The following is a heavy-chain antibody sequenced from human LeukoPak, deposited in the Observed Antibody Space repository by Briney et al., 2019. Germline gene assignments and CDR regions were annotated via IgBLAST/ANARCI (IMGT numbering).Heavy chain of an antibody. Sequence: SETLSLTSAVYGASFSTYYWSWIRQPPGKGLEWIGDINHGGSTNYNPSLTSRVTISVDTSKNQFSLKLNSVTAADTAVYYCATTGLYDSSGYYGNDYWGQGTLVTVSS. J-gene: IGHJ4*02. D-gene: IGHD3-22*01. CDR2: INHGGST. CDR3: ATTGLYDSSGYYGNDY. V-gene: IGHV4-34*01. CDR1: GASFSTYY.